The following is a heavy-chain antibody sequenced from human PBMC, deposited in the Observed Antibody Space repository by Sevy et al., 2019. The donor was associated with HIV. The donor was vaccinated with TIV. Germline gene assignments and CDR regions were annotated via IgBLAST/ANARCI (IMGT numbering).Heavy chain of an antibody. CDR3: ARDYNSGWRKFNLFDL. V-gene: IGHV3-21*01. CDR2: ISSTSSYI. CDR1: GFTFSTYS. Sequence: GGSLRLSCAASGFTFSTYSMNWVRQAPGKGLEWVSSISSTSSYIDYAYSVKGRFTISRDNAKNSLYLQMNNLRAEDTAVYYCARDYNSGWRKFNLFDLWGQGTLVTVSS. J-gene: IGHJ5*02. D-gene: IGHD6-19*01.